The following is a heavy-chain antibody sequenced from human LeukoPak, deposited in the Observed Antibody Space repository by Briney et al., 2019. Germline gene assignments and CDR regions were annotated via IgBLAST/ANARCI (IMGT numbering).Heavy chain of an antibody. CDR3: ARAITGNWNDNGYFDY. CDR2: INFNGGST. J-gene: IGHJ4*02. V-gene: IGHV3-64*01. CDR1: GFTFSSYA. D-gene: IGHD1-20*01. Sequence: GGSLRLSCAASGFTFSSYAMSWVRQAPGKGLEYVSGINFNGGSTYYANSVRGRFTISRDNSKNTLYLQVGSPSAEDMAVYYCARAITGNWNDNGYFDYWGQGTLVTVST.